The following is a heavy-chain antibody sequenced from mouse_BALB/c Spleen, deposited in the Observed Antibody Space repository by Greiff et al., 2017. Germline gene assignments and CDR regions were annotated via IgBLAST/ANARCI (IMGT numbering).Heavy chain of an antibody. CDR3: TRDPGAMDY. Sequence: EVMLVESGGGLVKPGGSLKLSCAASGFTFSSYTMSWVRQTPEKMLEWVATISSGGSYTYYPDSVKGRFTISRDNAKNTLYLQMSSLKSEDTAMYYCTRDPGAMDYWGQGTSVTVSS. J-gene: IGHJ4*01. V-gene: IGHV5-6-4*01. CDR2: ISSGGSYT. CDR1: GFTFSSYT.